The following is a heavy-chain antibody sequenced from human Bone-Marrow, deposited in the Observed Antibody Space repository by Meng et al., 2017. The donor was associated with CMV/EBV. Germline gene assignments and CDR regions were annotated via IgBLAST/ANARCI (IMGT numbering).Heavy chain of an antibody. V-gene: IGHV3-21*01. J-gene: IGHJ6*01. CDR2: ISSSSSYI. D-gene: IGHD2-2*01. CDR1: GFTFSSYS. Sequence: GGSLRLSCAASGFTFSSYSMNWVRQAPGKGLEWVSSISSSSSYIYYADSVKGRFTISRDNAKNSLYLKMNSLRAEDTAVYYCARDRYCSSTSCLYYYYYYGMDVWGQGTTVTVSS. CDR3: ARDRYCSSTSCLYYYYYYGMDV.